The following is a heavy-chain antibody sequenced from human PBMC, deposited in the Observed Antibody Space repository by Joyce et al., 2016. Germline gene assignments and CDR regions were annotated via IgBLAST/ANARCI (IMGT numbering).Heavy chain of an antibody. J-gene: IGHJ4*02. V-gene: IGHV4-4*02. CDR3: ARASKSITIFGVAIVHFDY. Sequence: QVQLQESGPGLVKPSGTLSLTCAVSGGSISSGYWWSWVRQSPGEGLEWIGEISHSGVTNYNPSLKSRVTISVDKSKNQFSLKLSSVTAADTAVYYCARASKSITIFGVAIVHFDYWGQGTLLTVSS. D-gene: IGHD3-3*01. CDR2: ISHSGVT. CDR1: GGSISSGYW.